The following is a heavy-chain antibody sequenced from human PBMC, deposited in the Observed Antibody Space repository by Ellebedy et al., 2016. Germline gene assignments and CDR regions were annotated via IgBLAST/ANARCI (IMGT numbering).Heavy chain of an antibody. CDR3: AREWMRGMDV. CDR2: INSDGSTT. D-gene: IGHD2-2*03. V-gene: IGHV3-74*01. CDR1: GFTFSSYW. Sequence: GESLKISCAASGFTFSSYWMHWVRQAPGKGLVWVSRINSDGSTTSYADFVKGRFTISRDNAKNTLYLQMNSLRAEDTAVYYCAREWMRGMDVWGQGTTVTVSS. J-gene: IGHJ6*02.